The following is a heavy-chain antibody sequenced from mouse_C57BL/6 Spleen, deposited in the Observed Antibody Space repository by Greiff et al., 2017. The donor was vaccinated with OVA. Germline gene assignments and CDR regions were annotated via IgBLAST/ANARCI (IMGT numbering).Heavy chain of an antibody. V-gene: IGHV1-64*01. CDR2: IHPNSGST. D-gene: IGHD3-2*02. CDR1: GYTFTSYW. J-gene: IGHJ4*01. Sequence: VQLQQPGAELVKPGASVKLSCKASGYTFTSYWMHWVKQRPGQGLEWIGMIHPNSGSTNYNEKSKSKATLTVDKSSSTAYMQLSSLTSEDSAVYYCAKDSSGSSYWGQGTSVTVSS. CDR3: AKDSSGSSY.